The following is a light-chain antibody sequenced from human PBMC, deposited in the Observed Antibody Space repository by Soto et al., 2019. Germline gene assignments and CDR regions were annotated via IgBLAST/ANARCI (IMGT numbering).Light chain of an antibody. CDR3: GTWDSSLREVV. CDR2: ENN. V-gene: IGLV1-51*02. Sequence: QSVLTQSPSVSAAPGQKVTISCSGSSSNIGNNYVSWYQQLPGTAPKLLIYENNKRPSGIPDRFSGSKSGTSATLGITGLQTGDEADYYCGTWDSSLREVVFGGGTQLTVL. CDR1: SSNIGNNY. J-gene: IGLJ2*01.